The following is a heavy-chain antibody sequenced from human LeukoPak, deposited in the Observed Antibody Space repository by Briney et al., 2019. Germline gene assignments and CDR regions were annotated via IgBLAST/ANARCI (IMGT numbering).Heavy chain of an antibody. Sequence: SETLSLTCTVSGGSISSSSYYWGWIRQPPGKGLEWIGSIYYSGSTYYSPSLKSRVTISVDTSKNQFSLKLSSVTAADTAVYYCARVHPGVPLLLKTGVFDYWGQGTLVTVSS. CDR3: ARVHPGVPLLLKTGVFDY. J-gene: IGHJ4*02. V-gene: IGHV4-39*07. CDR1: GGSISSSSYY. CDR2: IYYSGST. D-gene: IGHD2-15*01.